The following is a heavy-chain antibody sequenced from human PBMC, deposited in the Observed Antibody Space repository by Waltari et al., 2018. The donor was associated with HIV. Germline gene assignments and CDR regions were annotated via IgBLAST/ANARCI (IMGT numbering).Heavy chain of an antibody. V-gene: IGHV4-34*01. CDR2: INHIGST. CDR3: ARGTDYYDSSGYQSPFDY. Sequence: QVQLQQWGAGLLKPSETLSLTCAVYGGSFSGYYWRWIRQPPGKGLEWLGEINHIGSTNYNPSLKSRVTISVDTSKNQFSLKLSSVTAADTAVYYCARGTDYYDSSGYQSPFDYWGQGTLVTVSS. J-gene: IGHJ4*02. D-gene: IGHD3-22*01. CDR1: GGSFSGYY.